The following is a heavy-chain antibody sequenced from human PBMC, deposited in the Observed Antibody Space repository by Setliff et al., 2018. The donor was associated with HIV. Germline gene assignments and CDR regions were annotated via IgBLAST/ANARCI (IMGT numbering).Heavy chain of an antibody. CDR3: ARTRGRAPVSYYFDN. V-gene: IGHV4-34*11. CDR1: GGSFSGYY. CDR2: VSYSGST. Sequence: SETLSLTCAVYGGSFSGYYWSWIRQPPGKGLEWIGYVSYSGSTSYNPSLNSRVTMSVDTSRDQFSLKLSSVTAADTAVYYCARTRGRAPVSYYFDNWGQGRLVTV. D-gene: IGHD2-2*01. J-gene: IGHJ4*02.